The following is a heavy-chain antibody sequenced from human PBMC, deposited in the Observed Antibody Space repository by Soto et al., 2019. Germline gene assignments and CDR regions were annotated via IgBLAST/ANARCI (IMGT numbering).Heavy chain of an antibody. CDR3: ARWGRTVTGAFDI. J-gene: IGHJ3*02. CDR1: GGSISSSNW. CDR2: IYHSGST. D-gene: IGHD4-17*01. Sequence: SETLSLTCAVSGGSISSSNWWSWVRQPPGKGLEWIGEIYHSGSTNYNPSLKSRVTISVDKSKNLFSLKLISLTASDSAVYYCARWGRTVTGAFDIWGQGTMVTVSS. V-gene: IGHV4-4*02.